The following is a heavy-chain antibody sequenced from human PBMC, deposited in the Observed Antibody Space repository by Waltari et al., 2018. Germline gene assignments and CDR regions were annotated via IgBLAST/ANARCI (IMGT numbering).Heavy chain of an antibody. CDR3: ASYRYYYGSGSYYQSPWFDP. Sequence: QAQLQESGPGLVKPSETLSLTCTVSGGSITSYYWSWIRQPPGQGLEWIGYIYYSGSTNYNPSLKSRVTISVDTSKNQFSLKLSSVTAADTAVYYCASYRYYYGSGSYYQSPWFDPWGQGTLVTVSS. J-gene: IGHJ5*02. D-gene: IGHD3-10*01. CDR1: GGSITSYY. V-gene: IGHV4-59*08. CDR2: IYYSGST.